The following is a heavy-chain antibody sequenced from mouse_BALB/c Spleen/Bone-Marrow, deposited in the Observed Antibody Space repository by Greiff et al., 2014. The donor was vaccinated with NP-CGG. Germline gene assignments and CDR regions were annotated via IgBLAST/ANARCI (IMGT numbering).Heavy chain of an antibody. CDR1: GFTFSTYA. CDR2: IYSGGST. Sequence: DVKLVESGGGLVKPGGSLKLSCAASGFTFSTYAMSWVRQTPEKRLEWVASIYSGGSTYYPDSVKGRFTISRDNARNILYLQMNSLRSEDTAMYYCARRYYGYWYFDVWGAGTTVTVSS. CDR3: ARRYYGYWYFDV. J-gene: IGHJ1*01. V-gene: IGHV5-6-5*01. D-gene: IGHD1-1*01.